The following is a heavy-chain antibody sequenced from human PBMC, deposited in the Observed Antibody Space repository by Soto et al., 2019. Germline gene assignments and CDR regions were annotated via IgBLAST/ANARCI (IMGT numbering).Heavy chain of an antibody. CDR3: ARDRRGYSYGWVDY. V-gene: IGHV4-61*01. Sequence: PSETLSLTCTVSGGSVSSGSYYWSWIRQPPGKGLEWIGYIYYSGSTNYNPSLKSRVTISVDTSKNQFSLKLSSVTAADTAVYYCARDRRGYSYGWVDYWGQGTQVTSPQ. J-gene: IGHJ4*02. D-gene: IGHD5-18*01. CDR2: IYYSGST. CDR1: GGSVSSGSYY.